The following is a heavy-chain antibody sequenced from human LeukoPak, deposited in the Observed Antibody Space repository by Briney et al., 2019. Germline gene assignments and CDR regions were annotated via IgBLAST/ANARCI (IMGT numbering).Heavy chain of an antibody. J-gene: IGHJ4*01. Sequence: PSQTLSLTCTVSGGSISSVSYYWSWIRQPAGKGLEWIGHIYTSGSTDYNPSLKSRVTISVDTSKNQFSLKLSSVTAADTAVYYCAGVDFWSGYIDYWGQGTLVTVSS. V-gene: IGHV4-61*09. CDR3: AGVDFWSGYIDY. CDR1: GGSISSVSYY. CDR2: IYTSGST. D-gene: IGHD3-3*01.